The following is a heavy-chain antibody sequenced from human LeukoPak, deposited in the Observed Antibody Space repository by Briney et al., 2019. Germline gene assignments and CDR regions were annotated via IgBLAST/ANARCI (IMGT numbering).Heavy chain of an antibody. V-gene: IGHV4-39*07. Sequence: SETLSLTCTVSGGSISSSSYYWGWIRQPPGKGLEWIGSIYYSGSTYYNPSLKSRVTISVDTSKNQFSLKLSSVTAADTAVYYCASSSLGATGFDPWGQGTLVTVSS. CDR2: IYYSGST. D-gene: IGHD1-26*01. J-gene: IGHJ5*02. CDR1: GGSISSSSYY. CDR3: ASSSLGATGFDP.